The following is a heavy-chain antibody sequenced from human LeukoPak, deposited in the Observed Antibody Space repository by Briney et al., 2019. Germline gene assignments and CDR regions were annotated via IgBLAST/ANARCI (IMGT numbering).Heavy chain of an antibody. V-gene: IGHV3-23*01. CDR3: AKDFGRNLGGPGS. Sequence: GGSLRLSCAASGFTFSSYGMHWVRQAPGGGLEWVSGISGHGGPYYADSVRGRFAISRDNSKSTLYLQMNSLRAEDTAVYYCAKDFGRNLGGPGSWGRGTLVIVSS. CDR1: GFTFSSYG. D-gene: IGHD3-10*01. CDR2: ISGHGGP. J-gene: IGHJ5*02.